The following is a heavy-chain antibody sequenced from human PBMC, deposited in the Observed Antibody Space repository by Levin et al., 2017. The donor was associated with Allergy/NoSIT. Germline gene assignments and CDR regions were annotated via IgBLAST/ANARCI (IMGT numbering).Heavy chain of an antibody. CDR2: ISYDGSNK. CDR3: AKDWITGTTEEY. J-gene: IGHJ4*02. D-gene: IGHD1-20*01. CDR1: GFTFSSYG. V-gene: IGHV3-30*18. Sequence: GGSLRLSCAASGFTFSSYGMHWVRQAPGKGLEWVAVISYDGSNKYYADSVKGRFTISRDNSKNTLYLQMNSLRAEDTAVYYCAKDWITGTTEEYWGQGTLVTVSS.